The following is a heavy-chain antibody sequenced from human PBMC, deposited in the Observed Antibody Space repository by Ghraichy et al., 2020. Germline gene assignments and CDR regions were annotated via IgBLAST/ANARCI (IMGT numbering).Heavy chain of an antibody. CDR1: GITFSSYW. Sequence: GGSLRLSCAASGITFSSYWMSWVRQAPGKGLEWVANIKPDGSDPYYVDSVKGRFTMSRDNAKNSLYLQMSSLRAEDTAVYYCAPDQGCDGGDCYSYFKHWGQGTLVTVSS. CDR3: APDQGCDGGDCYSYFKH. CDR2: IKPDGSDP. J-gene: IGHJ1*01. D-gene: IGHD2-21*02. V-gene: IGHV3-7*02.